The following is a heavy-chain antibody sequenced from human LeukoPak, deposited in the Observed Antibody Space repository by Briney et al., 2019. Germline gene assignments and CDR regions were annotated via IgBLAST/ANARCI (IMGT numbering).Heavy chain of an antibody. CDR3: ARAFWDSSGYNDAFDL. D-gene: IGHD3-22*01. J-gene: IGHJ3*01. CDR1: GFTFSDYY. Sequence: GGSLRLSCAASGFTFSDYYMSWIRQAPGQGLEWVSYISSSAGAEYYADSVKGRFTISRDNAKNALFLQMNSLRVEDTAVYFCARAFWDSSGYNDAFDLWGQGTMVTVSS. V-gene: IGHV3-11*01. CDR2: ISSSAGAE.